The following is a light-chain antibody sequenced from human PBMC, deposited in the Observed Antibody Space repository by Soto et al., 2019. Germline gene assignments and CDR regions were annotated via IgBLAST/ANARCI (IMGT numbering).Light chain of an antibody. Sequence: EIVMTQSPATLSVSPGERATLSCRASQSVSSKLAWYQQKPGQAPRLLIYGASTRATGIPARFSGSGCGTEFTITISSLQSEDFAFYYCQQYNNWPPLTLGEGTKVDIK. CDR2: GAS. J-gene: IGKJ4*02. V-gene: IGKV3-15*01. CDR3: QQYNNWPPLT. CDR1: QSVSSK.